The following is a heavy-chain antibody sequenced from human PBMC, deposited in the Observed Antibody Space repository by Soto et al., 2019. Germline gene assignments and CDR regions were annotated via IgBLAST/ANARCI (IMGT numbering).Heavy chain of an antibody. V-gene: IGHV1-46*01. CDR3: ARDLENTMGEDAFDI. Sequence: ASVKVSCKASGYTFTSYYMHWVRQAPGQGLEWMGIINPSGGSTSYAQKFQGRVTMTRDTSTSTVYMELSSLRSEDTAVYYCARDLENTMGEDAFDIWGQGTMVTV. D-gene: IGHD3-10*01. J-gene: IGHJ3*02. CDR2: INPSGGST. CDR1: GYTFTSYY.